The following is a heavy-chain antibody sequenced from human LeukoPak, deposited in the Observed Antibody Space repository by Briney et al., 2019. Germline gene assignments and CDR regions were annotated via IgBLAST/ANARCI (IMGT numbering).Heavy chain of an antibody. CDR3: AIHHYDILTGYYDY. Sequence: GGSLRLSCAASGFTFSSYAMSWVRQAPGKGLEWVSAISGSGGSTYYADSVKGRFTISRDNSKNTPYLQMNSLRAEDTAVYYCAIHHYDILTGYYDYWGQGTLVTVSS. CDR1: GFTFSSYA. V-gene: IGHV3-23*01. CDR2: ISGSGGST. J-gene: IGHJ4*02. D-gene: IGHD3-9*01.